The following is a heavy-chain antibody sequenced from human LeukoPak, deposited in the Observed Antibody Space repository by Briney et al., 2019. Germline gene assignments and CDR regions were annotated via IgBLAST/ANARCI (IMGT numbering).Heavy chain of an antibody. V-gene: IGHV4-34*01. J-gene: IGHJ4*02. Sequence: SETLSLTCAVTAGSFTAYYWSWIRQPPGKGLEWIGEIEHTGSISYNPSLRSRVTISVDTFKNQFSLNLRSVSAADRAIYYCARGGYGPGSHYRYWGQGTLVTVSS. CDR3: ARGGYGPGSHYRY. CDR2: IEHTGSI. D-gene: IGHD3-10*01. CDR1: AGSFTAYY.